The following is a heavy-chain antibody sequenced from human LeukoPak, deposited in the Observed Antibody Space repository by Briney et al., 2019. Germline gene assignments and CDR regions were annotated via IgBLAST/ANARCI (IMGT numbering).Heavy chain of an antibody. CDR2: ISSSSSYI. CDR1: GFTFSSYS. V-gene: IGHV3-21*01. CDR3: AASPVAVAGSNWFDP. Sequence: KSGGSLRLSCAASGFTFSSYSMSWVRQAPGKGLEWVSSISSSSSYIYYADSVKGRFTISRDNAKNSLYLQVNSLRAEDTAVYYCAASPVAVAGSNWFDPWGQGTLVTVSS. J-gene: IGHJ5*02. D-gene: IGHD6-19*01.